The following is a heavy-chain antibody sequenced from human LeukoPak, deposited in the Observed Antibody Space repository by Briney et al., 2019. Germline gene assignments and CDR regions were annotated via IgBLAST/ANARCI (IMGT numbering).Heavy chain of an antibody. CDR1: GFTFSNAW. CDR2: IKRKSDGGTT. CDR3: AKPPNDYSDYPFDD. J-gene: IGHJ4*02. V-gene: IGHV3-15*01. Sequence: GGSLRLSCAASGFTFSNAWMTWVRQAPGKGLEWVGRIKRKSDGGTTDYAAPVKGRFTISRDDSKDTVSLQMNSLKTEDTAVYYCAKPPNDYSDYPFDDWGQGTLVTVSS. D-gene: IGHD4-11*01.